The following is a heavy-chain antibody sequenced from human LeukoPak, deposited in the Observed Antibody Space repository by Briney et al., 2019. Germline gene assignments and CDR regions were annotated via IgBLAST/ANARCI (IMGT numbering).Heavy chain of an antibody. CDR3: AREDSGSSDYYYYYMDV. CDR1: GFTFSDYS. J-gene: IGHJ6*03. V-gene: IGHV3-21*01. Sequence: GGSLRLSCAASGFTFSDYSMNWVRQAPGKGLEWVSSISSGSSYIYYADSVKGRFTISRDNAKNSLYLQMNSLRAEDTAVYYCAREDSGSSDYYYYYMDVWGKGTTVTVSS. CDR2: ISSGSSYI. D-gene: IGHD1-26*01.